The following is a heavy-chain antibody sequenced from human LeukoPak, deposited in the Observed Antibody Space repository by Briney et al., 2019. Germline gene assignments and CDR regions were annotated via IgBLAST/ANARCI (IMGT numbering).Heavy chain of an antibody. J-gene: IGHJ6*02. CDR3: AREHYDFWSGFYYYYYGMDV. D-gene: IGHD3-3*01. CDR2: INSDGSST. Sequence: GGSLRLSCAASGFTFSSYWMHWVRQAPGKGLVWVSRINSDGSSTSYADSVKGRFTISRDNAKNTLHLQMNSLRAEDTAVYYCAREHYDFWSGFYYYYYGMDVWGQGTTVTVSS. V-gene: IGHV3-74*01. CDR1: GFTFSSYW.